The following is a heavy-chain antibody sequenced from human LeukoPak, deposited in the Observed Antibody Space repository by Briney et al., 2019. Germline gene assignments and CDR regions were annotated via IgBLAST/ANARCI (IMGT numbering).Heavy chain of an antibody. Sequence: ASVKVSCKAPGGTFNNYFITWVRQAPGQGFEWMGRIIPVLGVINYPQKFQGRVTLTADKFTSTAYMSLGSLRSDDTAIYYCATGVYSGSRTHPADYWGQGTLVTVSS. D-gene: IGHD3-10*01. CDR3: ATGVYSGSRTHPADY. J-gene: IGHJ4*02. V-gene: IGHV1-69*04. CDR2: IIPVLGVI. CDR1: GGTFNNYF.